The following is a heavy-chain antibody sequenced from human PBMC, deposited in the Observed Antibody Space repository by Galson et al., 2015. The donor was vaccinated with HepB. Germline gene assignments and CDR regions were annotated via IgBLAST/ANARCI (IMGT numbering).Heavy chain of an antibody. CDR1: GSISSISYS. D-gene: IGHD3-16*01. Sequence: GSISSISYSWGWVRQPPGKGLEWIGTIYYSGDTYYNPSLKSRVTISIDTSKNRFSLRLTSVSAADTAIYYCARHVGGHTTPFDYWGQGTLVTVSS. J-gene: IGHJ4*02. CDR3: ARHVGGHTTPFDY. V-gene: IGHV4-39*01. CDR2: IYYSGDT.